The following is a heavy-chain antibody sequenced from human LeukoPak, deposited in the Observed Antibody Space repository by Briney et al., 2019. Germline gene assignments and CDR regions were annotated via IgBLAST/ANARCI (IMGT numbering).Heavy chain of an antibody. Sequence: PSETLSLTCTVSGGSVSSGSYYRSWIRQSPGKGLEWIGYIYNSENTNYNPSLKSRVTISVDTSKNQFSLKLSSVTAADTAVYYCARGARGYSYGRGRGTLVTVSS. J-gene: IGHJ4*02. D-gene: IGHD5-18*01. CDR3: ARGARGYSYG. CDR1: GGSVSSGSYY. CDR2: IYNSENT. V-gene: IGHV4-61*01.